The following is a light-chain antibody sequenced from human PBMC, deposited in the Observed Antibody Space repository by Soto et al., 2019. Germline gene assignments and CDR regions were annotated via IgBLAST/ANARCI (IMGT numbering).Light chain of an antibody. V-gene: IGKV1-8*01. CDR2: AAS. CDR1: QGISSY. CDR3: QQSYTTPLT. Sequence: AIRTSQSPSSFSASTGDRVTITCRASQGISSYLAWYQQKPGKAPELLIYAASYLGNGVPSGFSGSGSGTYFTLTISSLQPEDPATYYCQQSYTTPLTFGGGTK. J-gene: IGKJ4*01.